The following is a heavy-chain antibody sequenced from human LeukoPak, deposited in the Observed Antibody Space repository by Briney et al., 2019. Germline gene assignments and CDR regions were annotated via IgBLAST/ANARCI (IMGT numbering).Heavy chain of an antibody. CDR1: GGSINNYY. V-gene: IGHV4-59*12. Sequence: PSETLSLTCTVSGGSINNYYWSWIRQPPGKGLEWIGYIYYSGSTNHNPSLKSRVTISIDTSKNQFSLKLSSVTAADTAVYYCAREPPIVVVPAAPSTYYMDVWGKGTTVTVSS. D-gene: IGHD2-2*01. CDR3: AREPPIVVVPAAPSTYYMDV. J-gene: IGHJ6*03. CDR2: IYYSGST.